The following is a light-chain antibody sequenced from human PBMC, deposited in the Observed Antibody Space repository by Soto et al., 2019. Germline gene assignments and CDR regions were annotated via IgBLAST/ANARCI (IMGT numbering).Light chain of an antibody. J-gene: IGLJ2*01. CDR1: SSDVGGYNY. Sequence: QSALTQPPSASGSPGQSVTISCTGTSSDVGGYNYVSWYQQHPGKAPKFMIYEVSKRPSGVPDRFSGSKSGNTASLTVSGLQAEDEADYYCSSYAGREGGVVFGGGTKVTVL. CDR3: SSYAGREGGVV. CDR2: EVS. V-gene: IGLV2-8*01.